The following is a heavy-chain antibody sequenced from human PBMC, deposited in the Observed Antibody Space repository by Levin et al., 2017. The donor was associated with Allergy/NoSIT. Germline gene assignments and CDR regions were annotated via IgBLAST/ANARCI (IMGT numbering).Heavy chain of an antibody. J-gene: IGHJ2*01. CDR3: ARYGGEDYWYFDL. V-gene: IGHV4-34*01. Sequence: GSLRLSCAVYGGSFSGYYWSWIRQPPGKGLEWIGAINHSGSTNYNPSLKSRVTISIDTSKNQFSLKLSSVTAADTAVYYCARYGGEDYWYFDLWGRGTLVTVSS. CDR2: INHSGST. D-gene: IGHD4-17*01. CDR1: GGSFSGYY.